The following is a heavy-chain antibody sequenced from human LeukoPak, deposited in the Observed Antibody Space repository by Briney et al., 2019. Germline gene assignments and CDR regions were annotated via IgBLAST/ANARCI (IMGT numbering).Heavy chain of an antibody. CDR3: ARDKRRDYFDY. J-gene: IGHJ4*02. V-gene: IGHV3-7*01. Sequence: GGSLRLSCAASGFTFSSYWMSWVRQAPGKGLEWVANIKQDGSEKYYVDSVKGRFTISKDNAKNSLYLQMNSLRAEDTAVYYCARDKRRDYFDYWGQGTLVTVSS. CDR1: GFTFSSYW. CDR2: IKQDGSEK. D-gene: IGHD5-24*01.